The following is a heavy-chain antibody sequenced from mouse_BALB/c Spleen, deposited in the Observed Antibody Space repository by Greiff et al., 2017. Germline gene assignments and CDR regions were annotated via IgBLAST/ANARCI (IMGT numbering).Heavy chain of an antibody. V-gene: IGHV2-9*02. Sequence: QVQLQQSGPGLVAPSQSLSITCTVSGFSLTSYGVHWVRQPPGKGLEWLGVIWAGGSTNYNSALMSRLSISKDNSKSQVFLKMNSLQTDDTAMYYCARDDGSSYWFAYWGQGTLVTVSA. CDR1: GFSLTSYG. CDR2: IWAGGST. D-gene: IGHD1-1*01. CDR3: ARDDGSSYWFAY. J-gene: IGHJ3*01.